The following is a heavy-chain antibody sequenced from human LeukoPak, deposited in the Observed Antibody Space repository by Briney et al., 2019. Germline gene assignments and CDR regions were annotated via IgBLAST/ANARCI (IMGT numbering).Heavy chain of an antibody. V-gene: IGHV3-74*01. CDR1: GFTFSKYW. J-gene: IGHJ4*02. D-gene: IGHD5-24*01. CDR3: IRDLRGRDDY. CDR2: TNEDGRTT. Sequence: GGSLRLSCAASGFTFSKYWMHWVRQTPGKGLVWVSRTNEDGRTTTYADSVKGRFTIFRDNAKNTLYLEMNSLSAEDTALYFCIRDLRGRDDYWGQGTLVTVSS.